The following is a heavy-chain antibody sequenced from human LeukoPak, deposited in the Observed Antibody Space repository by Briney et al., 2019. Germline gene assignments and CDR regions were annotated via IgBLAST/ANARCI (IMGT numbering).Heavy chain of an antibody. D-gene: IGHD7-27*01. CDR2: IYYSGTT. J-gene: IGHJ4*02. Sequence: SETLSLTCTVSGGSVRPYYWNWIRQPPGKGLEWIGYIYYSGTTKYKSSLESRVTISVDTSKNQFSLKLRSVTAADTAVYYCARGGTGDPGVDYRGQGTLVTVSS. V-gene: IGHV4-59*02. CDR1: GGSVRPYY. CDR3: ARGGTGDPGVDY.